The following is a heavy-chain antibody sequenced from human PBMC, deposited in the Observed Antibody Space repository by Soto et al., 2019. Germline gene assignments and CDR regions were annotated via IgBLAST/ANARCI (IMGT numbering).Heavy chain of an antibody. Sequence: SETLSLTCTVSVGSISGYYWSWIRQPPGKGLEWIGYIYASGSPYYNPSLRIGVTISADTSKNQISLKLTSPTAADTAVYYCARGVGSSPPRYWGRGTLVTVSS. J-gene: IGHJ4*02. CDR2: IYASGSP. CDR3: ARGVGSSPPRY. D-gene: IGHD1-26*01. CDR1: VGSISGYY. V-gene: IGHV4-59*01.